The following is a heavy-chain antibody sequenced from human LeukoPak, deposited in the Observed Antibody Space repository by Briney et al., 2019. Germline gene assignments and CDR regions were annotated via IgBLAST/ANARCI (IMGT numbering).Heavy chain of an antibody. CDR3: ARDRRIAVAGYFDY. V-gene: IGHV1-3*01. D-gene: IGHD6-19*01. CDR2: INAGNGNT. CDR1: GGTFSSYA. J-gene: IGHJ4*02. Sequence: ASVKVSCKASGGTFSSYAISWVRQAPGQRLEWMGWINAGNGNTKYSQKFQGRVTITRDTSASTAYMELSSLRSEDTAVYYCARDRRIAVAGYFDYWGQGTLVTVSS.